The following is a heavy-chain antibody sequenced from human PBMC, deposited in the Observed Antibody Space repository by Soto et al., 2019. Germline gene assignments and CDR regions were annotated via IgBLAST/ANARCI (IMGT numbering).Heavy chain of an antibody. CDR1: GGSISSYY. CDR2: IYYSGST. D-gene: IGHD6-19*01. Sequence: KASETLSLTCTVSGGSISSYYWSWIRQPPGKGLEWIGYIYYSGSTNYNPSLKSRVTISVDTSKNQFSLKLSSVTAADTAVYYCARDQVGGWYGEGWPWNWFDPWGQGTLVTVSS. CDR3: ARDQVGGWYGEGWPWNWFDP. V-gene: IGHV4-59*01. J-gene: IGHJ5*02.